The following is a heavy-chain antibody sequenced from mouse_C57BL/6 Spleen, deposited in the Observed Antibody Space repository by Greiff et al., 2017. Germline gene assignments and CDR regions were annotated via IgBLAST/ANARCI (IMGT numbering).Heavy chain of an antibody. V-gene: IGHV1-42*01. CDR3: ARSGFGIYCGY. Sequence: VQLKESGPELVKPGASVKISCKASGYSFTGYYMNWVKQSPEKSLEWIGEINPSTGGTTYNQKFKAKATLTVDKSSSTAYMQLKSLTSEDSAVYYCARSGFGIYCGYWGQGTTLTVSS. CDR1: GYSFTGYY. D-gene: IGHD3-1*01. J-gene: IGHJ2*01. CDR2: INPSTGGT.